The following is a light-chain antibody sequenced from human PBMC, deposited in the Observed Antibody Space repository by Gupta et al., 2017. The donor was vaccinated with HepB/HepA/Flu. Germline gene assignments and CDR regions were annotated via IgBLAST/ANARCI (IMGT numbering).Light chain of an antibody. CDR3: QQEDSTPRS. Sequence: DIVMTQSPDSLAVSLGDRATINFKSSQSVLYSSNNKNYLAWYQQKPGQPPKVLIYWASTRESGVPDRFSGGGSGTDFTLTISSLQAEDVAVYYCQQEDSTPRSFGQGTKLEIK. CDR2: WAS. J-gene: IGKJ2*04. V-gene: IGKV4-1*01. CDR1: QSVLYSSNNKNY.